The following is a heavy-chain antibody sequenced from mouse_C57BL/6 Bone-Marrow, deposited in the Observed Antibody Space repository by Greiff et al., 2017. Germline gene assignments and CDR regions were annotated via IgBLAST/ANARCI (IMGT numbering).Heavy chain of an antibody. J-gene: IGHJ4*01. CDR2: IDPETGGT. CDR3: TRGKVRHDDAMAY. CDR1: GFTFTDYE. D-gene: IGHD1-3*01. V-gene: IGHV1-15*01. Sequence: VQLQQSGAGLVRPGASVTLSCTASGFTFTDYEMHWVKQTPVPGLEWIAAIDPETGGTAYNQKVKGQVILTADKSSSTAYLELRSLRSEDSAVYYCTRGKVRHDDAMAYWGQGTLVTVS.